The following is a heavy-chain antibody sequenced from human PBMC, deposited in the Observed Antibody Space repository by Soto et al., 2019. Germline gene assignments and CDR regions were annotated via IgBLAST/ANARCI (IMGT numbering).Heavy chain of an antibody. V-gene: IGHV1-18*01. D-gene: IGHD4-17*01. CDR2: ISAYNGNT. J-gene: IGHJ4*02. CDR3: ARGLDYGDYDLLGFDH. CDR1: GYTFTSYG. Sequence: ASVKVSCKASGYTFTSYGISWVRQAPGQGLEWMGWISAYNGNTNYAQKLQGRVTMTTDTSTSTAYMELRSLRSDDTAVYYCARGLDYGDYDLLGFDHWGPGTLVTVSS.